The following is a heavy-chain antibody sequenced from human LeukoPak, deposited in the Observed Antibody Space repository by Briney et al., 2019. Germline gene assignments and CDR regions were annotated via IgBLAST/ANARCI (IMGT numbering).Heavy chain of an antibody. J-gene: IGHJ4*02. CDR1: GFTFDDYG. Sequence: PGGSLRHSCAACGFTFDDYGMSWVRQAPAKGLEWVSGINWNGGSTAYADSVKGRFTISRDNAKNSLYLQMNRLRAEDTALYYCARDSSGRSFDYWGQGTLVTVSS. CDR2: INWNGGST. D-gene: IGHD6-19*01. CDR3: ARDSSGRSFDY. V-gene: IGHV3-20*04.